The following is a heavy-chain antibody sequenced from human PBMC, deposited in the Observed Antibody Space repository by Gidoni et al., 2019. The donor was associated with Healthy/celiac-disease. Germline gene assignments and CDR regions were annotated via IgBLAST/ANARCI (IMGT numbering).Heavy chain of an antibody. CDR2: IRSKTYGGTT. CDR3: TREIEQWLVYYFDY. J-gene: IGHJ4*02. CDR1: GFTFGDYA. V-gene: IGHV3-49*05. D-gene: IGHD6-19*01. Sequence: EVQLVESGGGLVKPGRSLRLSCTASGFTFGDYAMSWFRQAPGKGLEWVGFIRSKTYGGTTEYAASVKGRFTISRDDSKSIAYLQMNSLKTEDTAVYYCTREIEQWLVYYFDYWGQGTLVTVSS.